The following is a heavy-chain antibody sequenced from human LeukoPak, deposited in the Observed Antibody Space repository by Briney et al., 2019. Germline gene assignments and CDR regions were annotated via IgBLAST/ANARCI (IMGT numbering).Heavy chain of an antibody. V-gene: IGHV1-2*04. D-gene: IGHD6-6*01. Sequence: AASVKVSCKASGYTFSDYYMHWVRQAPGQGLEWMGWISPNSGGTNYAQKFQGWVTMTRDTSISTAYMELRSLRSDDTAVYYCARDLGGDFPYSSSSTLPSGGDWGQGTLVTVSS. J-gene: IGHJ4*02. CDR2: ISPNSGGT. CDR3: ARDLGGDFPYSSSSTLPSGGD. CDR1: GYTFSDYY.